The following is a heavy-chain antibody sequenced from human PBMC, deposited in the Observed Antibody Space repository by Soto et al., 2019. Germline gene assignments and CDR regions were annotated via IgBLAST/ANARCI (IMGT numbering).Heavy chain of an antibody. V-gene: IGHV1-3*05. J-gene: IGHJ4*02. CDR2: INAGNGNT. D-gene: IGHD3-10*01. CDR3: ARDRGYALPDY. Sequence: QVQLVQSGAEEKKPGASVKVSCKASGYTFTSYAMHWVRQAPGQRLEWMGWINAGNGNTKYSHKFQGRVTITRDTAASTAYMELSSLRSEDTAVYYCARDRGYALPDYWGQGTLVTVSS. CDR1: GYTFTSYA.